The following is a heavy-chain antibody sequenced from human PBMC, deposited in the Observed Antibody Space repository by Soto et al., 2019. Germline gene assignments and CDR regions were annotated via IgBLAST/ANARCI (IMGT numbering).Heavy chain of an antibody. CDR1: AGSISTYY. Sequence: PSQTLSLTCTVSAGSISTYYWSWIPQPPTKALEWMGYIYYSGSTNYNPSLKSRVTISVDTAKNQFSLKLSSVTAADTAVYYCARATREYYYDSSGYYYVGHYFDYWGQGTLVTVSS. D-gene: IGHD3-22*01. CDR2: IYYSGST. J-gene: IGHJ4*02. CDR3: ARATREYYYDSSGYYYVGHYFDY. V-gene: IGHV4-59*01.